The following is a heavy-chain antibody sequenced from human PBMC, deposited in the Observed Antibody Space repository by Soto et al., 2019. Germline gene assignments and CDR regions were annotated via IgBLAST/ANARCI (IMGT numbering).Heavy chain of an antibody. J-gene: IGHJ4*02. V-gene: IGHV4-34*01. D-gene: IGHD3-16*01. CDR2: VNHRGNA. CDR1: GGSLTNYY. Sequence: QVRLQQWGAGLLRPSETLSLTCAVYGGSLTNYYWSWIRQPPGKGLEWIGEVNHRGNANHNPTLKGRVATWVDPYKNHFSLNLISVTAADTAVYYCARRPEYNDYVWDSWGQGTLVTVSS. CDR3: ARRPEYNDYVWDS.